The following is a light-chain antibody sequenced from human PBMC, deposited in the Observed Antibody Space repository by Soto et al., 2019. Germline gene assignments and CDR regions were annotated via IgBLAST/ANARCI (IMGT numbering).Light chain of an antibody. CDR1: QSLLYSSNNKNY. J-gene: IGKJ2*01. Sequence: DIVMTQSPDSLAVSLGERATINCKSSQSLLYSSNNKNYLAWYHQKPGQPPKLLIYWASTRESGVPDRFGGSGSGTDFTLTISSLQAEDVAVYYCQQYYGVPYTFGQGTKLEIK. V-gene: IGKV4-1*01. CDR3: QQYYGVPYT. CDR2: WAS.